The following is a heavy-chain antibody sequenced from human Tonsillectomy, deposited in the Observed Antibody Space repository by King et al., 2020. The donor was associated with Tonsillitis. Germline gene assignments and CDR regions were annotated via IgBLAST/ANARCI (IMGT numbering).Heavy chain of an antibody. CDR1: GYTLTSYG. CDR3: ARDPRHCSTPTCYGKFYSYFYMDL. J-gene: IGHJ6*03. CDR2: ISAYNGDT. V-gene: IGHV1-18*01. Sequence: VQLVESGAEVKKPGASVKVSCKASGYTLTSYGINWVRQAPGQVLEWMGWISAYNGDTNYAQKLQDRVTMTTDSSTSTAYMELTSLRSDDTAVYYCARDPRHCSTPTCYGKFYSYFYMDLWGKGTTVTVSS. D-gene: IGHD2-2*01.